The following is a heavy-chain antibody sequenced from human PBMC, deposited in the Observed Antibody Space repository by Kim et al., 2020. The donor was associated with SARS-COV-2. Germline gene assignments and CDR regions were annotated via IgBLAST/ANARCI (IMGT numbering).Heavy chain of an antibody. CDR2: IHPRAETT. D-gene: IGHD6-19*01. Sequence: GGSLRLSCAVSGFTLSNNAMSWVRQAPGRGLEWVSTIHPRAETTYYADSVNGRFTIYRDSSNHTLYLQLNSLRADDTAVYYRAKDRGGSGWPVFDYWGPG. J-gene: IGHJ4*02. V-gene: IGHV3-23*01. CDR1: GFTLSNNA. CDR3: AKDRGGSGWPVFDY.